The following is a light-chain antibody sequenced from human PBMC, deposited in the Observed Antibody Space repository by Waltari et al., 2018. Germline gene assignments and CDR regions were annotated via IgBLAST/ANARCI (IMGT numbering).Light chain of an antibody. V-gene: IGKV3-15*01. CDR3: QQYNDWPLT. CDR1: QSVSDK. CDR2: GAS. Sequence: EVVMTQSPATLSVSPGGRATLSCRASQSVSDKLAWYQHKPGQGPSLLIFGASNRATGIPDRFSGSGSGTDFTLTISSLQSEDFALYYCQQYNDWPLTFGRGTKVKIK. J-gene: IGKJ4*01.